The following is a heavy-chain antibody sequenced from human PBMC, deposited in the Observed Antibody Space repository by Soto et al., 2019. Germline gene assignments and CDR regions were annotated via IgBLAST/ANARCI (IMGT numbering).Heavy chain of an antibody. V-gene: IGHV1-46*01. J-gene: IGHJ4*02. CDR3: ARAPVDISMSTNFDY. CDR2: INPSGDNT. D-gene: IGHD5-12*01. CDR1: GYTFTTYH. Sequence: QVQLVQSGAEVKKPGASVKVSCKASGYTFTTYHMHWVRQAPGQGLEWMGIINPSGDNTNYAQKFLGRVTMTRDTATSTVYMELSSLRSEDTAVYYCARAPVDISMSTNFDYWGQGTLVTGSS.